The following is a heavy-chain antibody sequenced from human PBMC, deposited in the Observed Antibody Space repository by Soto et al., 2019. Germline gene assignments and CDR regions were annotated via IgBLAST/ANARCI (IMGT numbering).Heavy chain of an antibody. CDR1: GFTFSSYA. D-gene: IGHD6-13*01. Sequence: EVQLLESGGGLVQPGGSLRLSCAASGFTFSSYAMSWVRQAPGKGLEWVSAISTSGATTYYADSVKGRFTISRDNSKNTLYLQVNSLRAEDTAVDYCGRGASTGIASAGSSDYWGQGTLVIVSS. CDR2: ISTSGATT. V-gene: IGHV3-23*01. J-gene: IGHJ4*02. CDR3: GRGASTGIASAGSSDY.